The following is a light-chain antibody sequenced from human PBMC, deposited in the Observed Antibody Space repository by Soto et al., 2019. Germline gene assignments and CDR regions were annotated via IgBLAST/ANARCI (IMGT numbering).Light chain of an antibody. Sequence: QSVLTQPPSASGTPGQRVTISCSGRSSNIGSNAVSWYQQLPGTAPKLLIYSNNQRPSGVPDRFSGSKSGTSASLAISGLQSEDEADYYCATWDDSLNGLFGGGTKVTVL. CDR3: ATWDDSLNGL. J-gene: IGLJ2*01. V-gene: IGLV1-44*01. CDR1: SSNIGSNA. CDR2: SNN.